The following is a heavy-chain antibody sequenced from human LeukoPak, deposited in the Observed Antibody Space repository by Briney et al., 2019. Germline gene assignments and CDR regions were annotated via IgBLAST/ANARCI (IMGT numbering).Heavy chain of an antibody. V-gene: IGHV3-15*01. J-gene: IGHJ6*02. Sequence: GGSLRLSCAASGFTFSHAWMSWVRQAPGKGLEWVGRIKSNTDGGTTDYAAPVKGRFTISRDDSKNTLYLQMNSLRAEDTAVFYCARATSYGSGHLMDVWGQGTTVTVSS. CDR2: IKSNTDGGTT. D-gene: IGHD3-10*01. CDR3: ARATSYGSGHLMDV. CDR1: GFTFSHAW.